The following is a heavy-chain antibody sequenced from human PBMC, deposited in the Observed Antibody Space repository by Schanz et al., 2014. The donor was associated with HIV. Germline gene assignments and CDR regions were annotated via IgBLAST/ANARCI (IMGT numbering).Heavy chain of an antibody. CDR2: ISESGGRT. Sequence: VQLVESGGGLVKPGGSLRLSCAASGFNFNNYAMTWVRQAPGEGLGWVSSISESGGRTYYADSVNGRFTISRDNSKNTLYLQMTTLRIDDTAVYYCAKPEYDSRGNSQSHFDYWGQGTLVTVSS. CDR1: GFNFNNYA. J-gene: IGHJ4*02. V-gene: IGHV3-23*04. CDR3: AKPEYDSRGNSQSHFDY. D-gene: IGHD3-22*01.